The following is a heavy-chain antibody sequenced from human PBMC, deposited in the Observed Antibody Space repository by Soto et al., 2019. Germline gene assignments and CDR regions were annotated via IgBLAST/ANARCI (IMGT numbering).Heavy chain of an antibody. V-gene: IGHV1-69*13. CDR2: IIPIFGTA. J-gene: IGHJ6*02. CDR3: ARRYGSGAHETYYYYGMDV. CDR1: GGTFSSYA. D-gene: IGHD3-10*01. Sequence: ASVKVSCKASGGTFSSYAISWVRQAPGQGLEWMGGIIPIFGTANYAQKFQGRVTITADESTSTAYMELSSLRSEDTAVYYCARRYGSGAHETYYYYGMDVWGQGTTVTVSS.